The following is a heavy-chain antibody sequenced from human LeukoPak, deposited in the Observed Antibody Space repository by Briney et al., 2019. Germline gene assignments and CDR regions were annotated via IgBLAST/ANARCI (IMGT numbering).Heavy chain of an antibody. CDR2: INADEDRA. D-gene: IGHD3-22*01. V-gene: IGHV3-74*01. Sequence: GGSLRLSCAASGFTFSDYWMHWVRQAPGKGLVWVSHINADEDRAAYADSVKGRFTISRDNSRDTLYLQMNSLRAEDTAVYYCAKDLTSSGRTSGFDYWGQGTLVTVSS. CDR1: GFTFSDYW. CDR3: AKDLTSSGRTSGFDY. J-gene: IGHJ4*02.